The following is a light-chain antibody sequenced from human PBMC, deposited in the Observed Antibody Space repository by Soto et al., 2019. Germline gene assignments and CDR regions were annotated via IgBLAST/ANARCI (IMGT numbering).Light chain of an antibody. CDR2: KVS. J-gene: IGKJ4*01. CDR1: QSLVSSDGNTY. V-gene: IGKV2-30*01. CDR3: MQRTHWPLT. Sequence: DVELTQSPLSLPVTLGQPASISCRSSQSLVSSDGNTYLNWFQQRPGQPPRRLIYKVSNRDSGVPDRFSGSGSGTEFTLKISRVEAEDVGVYYCMQRTHWPLTFGGGTKVEIK.